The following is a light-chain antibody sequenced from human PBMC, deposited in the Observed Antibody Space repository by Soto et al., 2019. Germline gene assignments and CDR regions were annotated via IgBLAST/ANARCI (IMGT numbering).Light chain of an antibody. J-gene: IGLJ1*01. Sequence: QSALTQPDSVSGSPGQSITISCTGTSSDVGSYNLVSWYQQHPGKAPKLMIYEGSKRPSGVSNRFSGSKSGNTASLTISGLQAEDEADYYCCSYAGSSTSSVFGTGTKVTVL. CDR3: CSYAGSSTSSV. CDR1: SSDVGSYNL. CDR2: EGS. V-gene: IGLV2-23*01.